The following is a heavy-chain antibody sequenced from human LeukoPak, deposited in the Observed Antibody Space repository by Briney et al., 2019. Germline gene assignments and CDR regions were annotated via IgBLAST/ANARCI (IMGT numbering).Heavy chain of an antibody. Sequence: ASVKVSCKVSGYTFTDYYMHWVQQAPGQGLEWMGWISAYNGNTNYAQKLQGRVTMTTDTSTSTAYMELRSLRSDDTAVYYCARYAAYDGYDYWGQGTLVTVSS. J-gene: IGHJ4*02. CDR2: ISAYNGNT. D-gene: IGHD3-22*01. V-gene: IGHV1-18*04. CDR3: ARYAAYDGYDY. CDR1: GYTFTDYY.